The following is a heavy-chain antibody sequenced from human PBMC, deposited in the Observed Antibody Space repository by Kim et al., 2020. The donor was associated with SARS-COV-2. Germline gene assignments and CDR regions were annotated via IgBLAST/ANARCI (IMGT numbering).Heavy chain of an antibody. J-gene: IGHJ6*02. CDR2: ISGSGGST. V-gene: IGHV3-23*01. D-gene: IGHD3-16*01. Sequence: GGSLRLSCAASGFTFSSYAMSWVRQAPGKGLEWVSAISGSGGSTYYADSVKGRFTISRDNSKNTLYLQMNSLRAEDTAVYYCAKAGEGWNYVYGMDVWGQGTTVTVSS. CDR1: GFTFSSYA. CDR3: AKAGEGWNYVYGMDV.